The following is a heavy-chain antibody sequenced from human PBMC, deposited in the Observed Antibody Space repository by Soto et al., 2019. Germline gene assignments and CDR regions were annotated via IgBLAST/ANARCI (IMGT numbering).Heavy chain of an antibody. CDR1: GFTFRSYH. D-gene: IGHD2-15*01. CDR2: ISYDGSNK. Sequence: GGSLRLSCAASGFTFRSYHMHWVRQAPGKGLEWVSSISYDGSNKYYADSVKGRFTISRDNSKNTLYLQMNSLRAEDTAVYYCAREYGIGGAAFDIWGQGTMVTVS. J-gene: IGHJ3*02. V-gene: IGHV3-30-3*01. CDR3: AREYGIGGAAFDI.